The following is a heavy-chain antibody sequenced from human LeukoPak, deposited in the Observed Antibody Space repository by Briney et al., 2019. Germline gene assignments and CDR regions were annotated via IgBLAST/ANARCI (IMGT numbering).Heavy chain of an antibody. CDR1: GFTFSNAW. J-gene: IGHJ4*02. CDR2: IKSKTDGGTT. CDR3: TRDSGYDWINAFDY. Sequence: GGSLRLSCAASGFTFSNAWMSWVRQAPGKGLEWVGRIKSKTDGGTTDYAAPVKGRFTISRDDSKNTLYLQMNSLKTEDTAVYYCTRDSGYDWINAFDYWGQGTLVTVSS. V-gene: IGHV3-15*01. D-gene: IGHD5-12*01.